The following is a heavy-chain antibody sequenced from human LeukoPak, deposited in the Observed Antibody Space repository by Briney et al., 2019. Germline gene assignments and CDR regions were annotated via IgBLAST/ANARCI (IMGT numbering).Heavy chain of an antibody. CDR3: ARAPYCIGGSCRFDY. CDR2: IKQDGSEK. J-gene: IGHJ4*02. CDR1: GFTFSGYW. Sequence: GGSLRPSCAASGFTFSGYWMSWVRQAPGKGLEWVANIKQDGSEKYYVDSVKGRFTISRDNAKNSLYLQMNSLRAEDTAVYYCARAPYCIGGSCRFDYWGQGTLVTVSS. V-gene: IGHV3-7*03. D-gene: IGHD2-15*01.